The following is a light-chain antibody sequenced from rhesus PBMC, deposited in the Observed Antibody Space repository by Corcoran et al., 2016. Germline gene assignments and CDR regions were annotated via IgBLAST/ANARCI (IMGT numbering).Light chain of an antibody. CDR2: YAN. Sequence: DIQMSQSPSSLSASVGDRVTITCRASQDIGSFLNWYKQKPWKFPNLLVYYANNLASGVPSRFSGSGSLTEFTLPIRLLQPEDFATYDSQHGNSNSCSFGPGTKLDI. J-gene: IGKJ3*01. V-gene: IGKV1-32*04. CDR1: QDIGSF. CDR3: QHGNSNSCS.